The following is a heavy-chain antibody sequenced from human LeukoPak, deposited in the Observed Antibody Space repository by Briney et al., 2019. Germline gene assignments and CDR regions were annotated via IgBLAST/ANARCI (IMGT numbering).Heavy chain of an antibody. CDR1: GYSFINYW. CDR2: IYPGDSDT. Sequence: GESLKISCKGSGYSFINYWIGWVRQMPGKGLEWVGIIYPGDSDTRYSPSFQGQVTISADKSISTPYLQWSSLKASDTAMYYCARGRIQYSDYWGQGTLVTVSS. J-gene: IGHJ4*02. V-gene: IGHV5-51*01. CDR3: ARGRIQYSDY. D-gene: IGHD4-11*01.